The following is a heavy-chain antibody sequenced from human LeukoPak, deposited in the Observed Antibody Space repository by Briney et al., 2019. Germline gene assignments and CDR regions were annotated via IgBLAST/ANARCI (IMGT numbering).Heavy chain of an antibody. Sequence: ASVKVSCKASGYTFTSYDINWVRQATGQGLEWMGWMNPNSGNTGYAQKFQGRVTMTWNTSITTPYMELSSLRSEDTAVYYCARPFQNGARDYDYWGQGTLVTVSS. CDR3: ARPFQNGARDYDY. J-gene: IGHJ4*02. D-gene: IGHD2-8*01. CDR1: GYTFTSYD. V-gene: IGHV1-8*01. CDR2: MNPNSGNT.